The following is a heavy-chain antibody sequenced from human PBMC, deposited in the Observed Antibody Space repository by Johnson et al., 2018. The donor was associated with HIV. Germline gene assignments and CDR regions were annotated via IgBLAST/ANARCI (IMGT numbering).Heavy chain of an antibody. CDR2: TSYDGSNK. CDR3: ARTNSGSYYHPGAFDI. J-gene: IGHJ3*02. CDR1: GFTFSSYA. Sequence: QVQLVESGGGVVQPGRSLRLSCAASGFTFSSYAMHWVRQAPGKGLEWVAVTSYDGSNKYYADSVKGRFTISRDNSKNTLYLQMNSLRAEDTAVYYCARTNSGSYYHPGAFDIWGQGTMVTVSS. V-gene: IGHV3-30*14. D-gene: IGHD3-10*01.